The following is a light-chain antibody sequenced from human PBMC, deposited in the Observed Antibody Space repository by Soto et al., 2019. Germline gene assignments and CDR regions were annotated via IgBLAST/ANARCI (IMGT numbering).Light chain of an antibody. CDR3: QQYHNWPPIT. Sequence: PGERVTLSCRASQSVSSSYLTWYQQKPGQAPRLLIYGASTRATGIPARFSGSGSGTDFTLTISSLQSEDSAVYYCQQYHNWPPITFGQGTRLEIK. J-gene: IGKJ5*01. CDR1: QSVSSSY. CDR2: GAS. V-gene: IGKV3D-7*01.